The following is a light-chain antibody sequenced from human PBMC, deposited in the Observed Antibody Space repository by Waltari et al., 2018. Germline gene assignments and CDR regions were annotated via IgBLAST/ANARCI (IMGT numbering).Light chain of an antibody. CDR3: MQSIKDPWT. CDR1: QSLVHSNGNTY. J-gene: IGKJ1*01. CDR2: KVT. Sequence: DIVMTQTPLSLHVTPGEPAYLSCRPSQSLVHSNGNTYLHWYLQKPGQSPRLLIYKVTYRESGVPDRFSGSGSGTDFTLKISRVEPEDVGVYYCMQSIKDPWTFGQGTKVEIK. V-gene: IGKV2-40*01.